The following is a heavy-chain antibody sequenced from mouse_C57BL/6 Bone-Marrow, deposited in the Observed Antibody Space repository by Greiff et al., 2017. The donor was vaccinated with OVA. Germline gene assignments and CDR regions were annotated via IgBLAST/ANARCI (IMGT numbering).Heavy chain of an antibody. J-gene: IGHJ1*03. V-gene: IGHV1-64*01. CDR3: ARWLLWYFDV. Sequence: QVQLQQPGAELVKPGASVKLSCKASGYTFTSYWMHWVKQRPGQGLEWIGMIHPNSGSTNYNEKFKSKDTLTVDKSSSTAYMQLSSLTSEDSAVYYCARWLLWYFDVWGTGTTVTVSS. CDR1: GYTFTSYW. D-gene: IGHD2-3*01. CDR2: IHPNSGST.